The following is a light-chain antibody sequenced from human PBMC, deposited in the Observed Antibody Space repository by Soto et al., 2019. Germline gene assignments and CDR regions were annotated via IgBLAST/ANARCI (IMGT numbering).Light chain of an antibody. V-gene: IGKV1-39*01. J-gene: IGKJ2*01. Sequence: DIQMTQSPSSLSASVGDRVTITCLASQSISSYLNWYQQKPGKAPKLLIYAASSLQSGVPSRFSGSGSGTDFTLTISSLQPEDFATYYCQQSYSTPPTFXQGTK. CDR1: QSISSY. CDR3: QQSYSTPPT. CDR2: AAS.